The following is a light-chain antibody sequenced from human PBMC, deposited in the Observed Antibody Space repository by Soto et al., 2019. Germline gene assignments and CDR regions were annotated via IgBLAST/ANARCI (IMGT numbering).Light chain of an antibody. J-gene: IGLJ2*01. CDR1: SSNIGNNY. CDR3: GTWDSSLSAHVV. CDR2: ENN. Sequence: QSVLTQPPSVSAAPGQTVTISCSGSSSNIGNNYVSWYQQLPGTAPKLLIYENNKRPPGIPDRFSGSKSGTSATLGITGLQTGDEADYYCGTWDSSLSAHVVFGGGTKLTVL. V-gene: IGLV1-51*02.